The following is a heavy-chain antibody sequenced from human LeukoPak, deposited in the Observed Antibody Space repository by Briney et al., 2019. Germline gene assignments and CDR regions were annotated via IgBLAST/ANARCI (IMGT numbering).Heavy chain of an antibody. Sequence: PGRSLRLSCAASGFTFSSYGMHWVRQAPGKGLEWVAVISYDGSNKYYADSVKGRFTISRDNSKNTLYPQMNSLRAEDTAVYYCAKREAFDIWGQGTMVTVSS. CDR2: ISYDGSNK. CDR3: AKREAFDI. J-gene: IGHJ3*02. V-gene: IGHV3-30*18. CDR1: GFTFSSYG.